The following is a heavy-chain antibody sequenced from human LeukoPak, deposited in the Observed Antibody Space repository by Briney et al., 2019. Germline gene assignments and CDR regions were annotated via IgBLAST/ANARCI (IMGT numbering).Heavy chain of an antibody. D-gene: IGHD3-22*01. Sequence: SETLSLTCAVSGASISSTNWWSWVRQPPGKGLEWIGQIYPGGSPNHNPSLKSRVTISVDKSKNQFSLKLSSVTAADTAVYYCASDSYYYDTSGYYENYWGQGTLVTVSS. V-gene: IGHV4-4*02. CDR2: IYPGGSP. CDR3: ASDSYYYDTSGYYENY. J-gene: IGHJ4*02. CDR1: GASISSTNW.